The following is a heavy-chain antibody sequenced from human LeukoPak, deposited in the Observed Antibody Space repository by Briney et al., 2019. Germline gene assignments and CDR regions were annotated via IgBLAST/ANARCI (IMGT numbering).Heavy chain of an antibody. CDR2: IIPIFGTA. J-gene: IGHJ4*02. CDR3: ATGDCTNGVCYYFDY. V-gene: IGHV1-69*06. D-gene: IGHD2-8*01. Sequence: SVKVSCKASGYTFTSYGISWVRQAPGQGLEWMGGIIPIFGTANYAQKFQGRVTITADKSTSTAYMELSSLRSEDTAVYYCATGDCTNGVCYYFDYWGQGTLVTVSS. CDR1: GYTFTSYG.